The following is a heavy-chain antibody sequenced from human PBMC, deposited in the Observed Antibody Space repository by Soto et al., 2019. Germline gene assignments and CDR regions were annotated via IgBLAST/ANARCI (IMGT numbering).Heavy chain of an antibody. J-gene: IGHJ3*02. V-gene: IGHV3-33*08. CDR1: GFTFSSYG. D-gene: IGHD4-4*01. CDR3: ARDPASNYAFDI. CDR2: IWYDGSNK. Sequence: GESLKISCAASGFTFSSYGMHWVRQAPGKGLEWVAVIWYDGSNKYYADSVKGRFTISRDNSKNTLYLQMNSLRAEDTAVYYCARDPASNYAFDIWGQGTMVTVSS.